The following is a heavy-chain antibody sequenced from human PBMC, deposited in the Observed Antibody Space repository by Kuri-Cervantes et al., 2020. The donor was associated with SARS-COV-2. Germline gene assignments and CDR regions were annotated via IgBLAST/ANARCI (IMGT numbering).Heavy chain of an antibody. Sequence: ASVKVSCKFSGYTLTELSMHWVRQAPGKGLEWMGGFDPEDGETIYAQKFQGRVTMTEDTSTDTAYMELSSLRSEDTAVYYCATAPPFGYNWFDPWGQGTLVTVSS. CDR3: ATAPPFGYNWFDP. CDR2: FDPEDGET. J-gene: IGHJ5*02. D-gene: IGHD3-10*01. CDR1: GYTLTELS. V-gene: IGHV1-24*01.